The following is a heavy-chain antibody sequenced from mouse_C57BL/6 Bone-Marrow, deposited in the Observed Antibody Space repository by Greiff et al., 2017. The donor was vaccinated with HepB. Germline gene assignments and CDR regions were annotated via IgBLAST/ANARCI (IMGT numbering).Heavy chain of an antibody. D-gene: IGHD1-1*01. CDR2: ISSGGSYT. V-gene: IGHV5-6*02. J-gene: IGHJ4*01. CDR3: ARHGTLYYGSSYYAMDY. Sequence: DVKLVESGGDLVKPGGSLKLSCAASGFTFSSYGMSWVRQTPDKRLEWVATISSGGSYTYYPDSVKGRFTISRDNAKNTLYLQMSSLKSEDTAMYYCARHGTLYYGSSYYAMDYWGQGTSVTVSS. CDR1: GFTFSSYG.